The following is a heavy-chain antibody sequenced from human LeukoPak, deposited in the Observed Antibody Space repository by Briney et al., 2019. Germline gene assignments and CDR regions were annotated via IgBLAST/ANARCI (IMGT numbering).Heavy chain of an antibody. V-gene: IGHV4-39*01. CDR2: IYYSGNT. J-gene: IGHJ5*02. CDR1: GDSISSRSFY. D-gene: IGHD2-15*01. CDR3: ARHSLDIVVVISATDSWFDP. Sequence: SETLSLTCSVSGDSISSRSFYWGWIRQPPGKGLEWIGSIYYSGNTYYNPSLKSRVTLSVDTSKNQFSLKLSSVTAADTAVYYCARHSLDIVVVISATDSWFDPWGQGTLVTVSS.